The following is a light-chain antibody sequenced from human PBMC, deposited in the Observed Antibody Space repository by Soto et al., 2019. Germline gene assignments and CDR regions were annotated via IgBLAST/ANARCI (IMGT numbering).Light chain of an antibody. CDR2: DAS. Sequence: EIVLTQSTATLSLSPGERATLSCRASQSVSSYLAWYQQKPGQAHRLLIYDASNRATGIPARFSGSGSGTDFTLTINSQEPEDFAVYYCQQRSNWPPYTFGQGTKLVIK. CDR1: QSVSSY. CDR3: QQRSNWPPYT. V-gene: IGKV3-11*01. J-gene: IGKJ2*01.